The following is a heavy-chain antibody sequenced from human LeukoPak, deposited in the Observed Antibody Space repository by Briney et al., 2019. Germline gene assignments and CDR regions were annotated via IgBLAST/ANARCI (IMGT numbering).Heavy chain of an antibody. CDR3: ARDRDSSGWYLDY. Sequence: GGSLRLSCVASGFTVSSNYMSWVRQAPGKGLEWVSVIYSGGSTYYADSVKGRFTISRDNSKNTLYLQMNSLRAEDTAVYHCARDRDSSGWYLDYWGQGTLVTVSS. CDR1: GFTVSSNY. V-gene: IGHV3-53*01. J-gene: IGHJ4*02. D-gene: IGHD6-19*01. CDR2: IYSGGST.